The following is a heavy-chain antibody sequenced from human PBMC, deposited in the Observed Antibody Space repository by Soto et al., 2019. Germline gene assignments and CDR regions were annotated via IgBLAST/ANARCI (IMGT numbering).Heavy chain of an antibody. D-gene: IGHD3-3*01. V-gene: IGHV3-30-3*01. CDR1: GFTFSSYA. CDR3: ARDFPLEWFSYYYYGMDV. J-gene: IGHJ6*02. Sequence: GVSLRLSCAASGFTFSSYAMHWVRQAPGKGLEWVAVISYDGSNKYYADSVKGRFTISRDNSKNTLYLQMNSLRAEDTAVYYRARDFPLEWFSYYYYGMDVWGQGTTVTVSS. CDR2: ISYDGSNK.